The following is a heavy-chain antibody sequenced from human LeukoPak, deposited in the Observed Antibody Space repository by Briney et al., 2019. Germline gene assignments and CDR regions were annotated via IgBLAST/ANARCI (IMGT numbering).Heavy chain of an antibody. CDR2: IKQDGSEK. D-gene: IGHD2-2*01. CDR3: ARDTPGEESH. J-gene: IGHJ4*02. CDR1: GFTFSAYW. Sequence: GGSLRLSCSASGFTFSAYWMSWVRQAPGKGLEWVANIKQDGSEKYYVDSVKGRFTISRDNAKNSLYLQMNSLRGEDTAVYYCARDTPGEESHWGQGTPVTVSS. V-gene: IGHV3-7*01.